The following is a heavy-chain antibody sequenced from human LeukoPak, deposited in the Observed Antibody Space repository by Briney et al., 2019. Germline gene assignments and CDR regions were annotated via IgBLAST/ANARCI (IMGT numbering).Heavy chain of an antibody. J-gene: IGHJ6*03. D-gene: IGHD4-17*01. CDR2: INPNSGGT. V-gene: IGHV1-2*02. CDR1: GYTFTGYY. CDR3: ARGLTTVTPDEDYMDV. Sequence: ASVKASCKASGYTFTGYYMHWVRQAPGQGLEWMGWINPNSGGTNYAQKFQGRVTMTRDTSISTAYMELSRLRSDDTAVYYCARGLTTVTPDEDYMDVWGKGTTVTVSS.